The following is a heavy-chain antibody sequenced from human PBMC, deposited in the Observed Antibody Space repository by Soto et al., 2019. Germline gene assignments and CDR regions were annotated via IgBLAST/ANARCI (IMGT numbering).Heavy chain of an antibody. CDR3: ARAYYDFWSGYRDTPYYYYGMDV. CDR1: GGTFSSFA. CDR2: IIPIFGTA. Sequence: SLQVSCKASGGTFSSFAISRVRQAPGQGLEWVGGIIPIFGTANYAQKFQGRVTITADESTSTAYMELSSLRSEDTAVYYCARAYYDFWSGYRDTPYYYYGMDVWGQGTTVTVSS. D-gene: IGHD3-3*01. J-gene: IGHJ6*02. V-gene: IGHV1-69*13.